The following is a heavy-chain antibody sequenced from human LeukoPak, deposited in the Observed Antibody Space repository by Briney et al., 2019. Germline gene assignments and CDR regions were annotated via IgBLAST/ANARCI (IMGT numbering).Heavy chain of an antibody. Sequence: EASVKVSCKASGYTFTSYGISWVRQAPGQGLEWMGWISAYNGNTNYAQKLQGRVTMTTDTSTSTAYMELRSLRSDDTAMYYCARGLVDYYDSSGYYYDYYYMDVWGKGTTVTVSS. V-gene: IGHV1-18*01. D-gene: IGHD3-22*01. CDR2: ISAYNGNT. CDR3: ARGLVDYYDSSGYYYDYYYMDV. CDR1: GYTFTSYG. J-gene: IGHJ6*03.